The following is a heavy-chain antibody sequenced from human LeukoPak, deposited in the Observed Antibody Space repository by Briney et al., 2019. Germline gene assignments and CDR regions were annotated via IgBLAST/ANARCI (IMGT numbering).Heavy chain of an antibody. CDR2: ISWNSGSI. CDR1: GFTFDDYA. V-gene: IGHV3-9*01. J-gene: IGHJ4*02. CDR3: AKDYYYDSSGYVDY. Sequence: GRSLRLSCAASGFTFDDYAMHWVRQAPGKVLEWVSGISWNSGSIGYADSVKGRFTISRDNAKNSLYLQMNSLRAEDTALYYCAKDYYYDSSGYVDYWGQGTLVTVSS. D-gene: IGHD3-22*01.